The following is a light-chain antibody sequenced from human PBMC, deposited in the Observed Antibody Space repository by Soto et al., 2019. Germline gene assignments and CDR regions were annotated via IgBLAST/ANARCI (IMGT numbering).Light chain of an antibody. V-gene: IGLV2-23*01. Sequence: QSALTQPASVSGSPGQPITSSCTGTGSDVGVYNLVSWYQQHPGKAPKLIIYHGSKRPSGVSVRFSGSKSGNTAPLAISGLQAEDEADYYCCSYASSSPNYVLGPGTKLTVL. CDR2: HGS. J-gene: IGLJ1*01. CDR1: GSDVGVYNL. CDR3: CSYASSSPNYV.